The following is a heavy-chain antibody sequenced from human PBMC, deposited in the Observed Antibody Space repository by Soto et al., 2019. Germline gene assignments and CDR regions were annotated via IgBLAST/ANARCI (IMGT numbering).Heavy chain of an antibody. CDR1: GGSISSYY. D-gene: IGHD3-10*01. Sequence: SETLSLTCTLSGGSISSYYWSWIRQPPGKGLEWIGYIYYSGSTNYNPSLKSRVTISVDTSKNQFSLKLSSVTAADTAVYYCARGNYYGGGDVWPQGTTDTVSS. V-gene: IGHV4-59*01. CDR2: IYYSGST. J-gene: IGHJ6*02. CDR3: ARGNYYGGGDV.